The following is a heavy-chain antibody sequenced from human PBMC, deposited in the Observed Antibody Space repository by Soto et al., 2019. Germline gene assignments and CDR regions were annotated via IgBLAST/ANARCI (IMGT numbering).Heavy chain of an antibody. CDR2: ISTDNGNT. V-gene: IGHV1-18*01. CDR3: ARDQSWHDLVWWFDP. CDR1: GYTFTNSG. Sequence: ASVKVSCKASGYTFTNSGISWVRQAPGQGLEWMGWISTDNGNTNYAQHHKGRVSMTTDTSTSTVYMDLNSLRSDDTAVYYCARDQSWHDLVWWFDPWGQGTLVTVSS. J-gene: IGHJ5*02. D-gene: IGHD1-1*01.